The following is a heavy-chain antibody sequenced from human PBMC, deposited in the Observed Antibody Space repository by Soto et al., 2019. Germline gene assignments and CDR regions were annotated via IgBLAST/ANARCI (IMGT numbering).Heavy chain of an antibody. CDR3: GSDGALGDTAVVDT. CDR2: IWYDGSNK. J-gene: IGHJ5*02. CDR1: GFTFSTYG. Sequence: QVQLVESGGGVVQPGKSLRLSCAASGFTFSTYGMHWVRQAPGKGLEWVAVIWYDGSNKYHGDSLKGRFTISRDNSKNTSYLQISTLSAEDTAVYYCGSDGALGDTAVVDTWGQGTLVTVSS. V-gene: IGHV3-33*01. D-gene: IGHD5-18*01.